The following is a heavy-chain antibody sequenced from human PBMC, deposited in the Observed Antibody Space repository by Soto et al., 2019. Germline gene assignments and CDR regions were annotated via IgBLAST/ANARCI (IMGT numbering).Heavy chain of an antibody. CDR3: ARRWSGTDY. Sequence: SAALSLNCTVSGGSITSYYWSWIRQPPGKGLEWIGYIHNSGSTSYNPSLQSRVTISADVSKNQFSLDLRSVTAADTAVYYCARRWSGTDYWGHGTLVTVSS. CDR1: GGSITSYY. D-gene: IGHD3-10*01. V-gene: IGHV4-59*01. CDR2: IHNSGST. J-gene: IGHJ4*01.